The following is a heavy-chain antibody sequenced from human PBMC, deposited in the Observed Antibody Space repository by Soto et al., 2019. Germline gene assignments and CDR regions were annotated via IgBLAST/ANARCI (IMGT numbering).Heavy chain of an antibody. Sequence: GPTLVNPTQTLTLTCTFSGFSLSTSLGGGGWIRQPPGKALEWGALIYWDDDKRYSPSPNSRLASTTDTSKKQVVLTMTNVARVSTATYYCLYRAQPPRGGYDFESWGQGTRVTVAS. V-gene: IGHV2-5*02. CDR3: LYRAQPPRGGYDFES. CDR2: IYWDDDK. J-gene: IGHJ4*02. CDR1: GFSLSTSLGG. D-gene: IGHD5-12*01.